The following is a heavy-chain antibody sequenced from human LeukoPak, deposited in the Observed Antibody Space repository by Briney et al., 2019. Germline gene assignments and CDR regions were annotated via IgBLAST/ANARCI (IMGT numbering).Heavy chain of an antibody. V-gene: IGHV1-69*05. D-gene: IGHD1-7*01. J-gene: IGHJ4*02. CDR3: ARAGITGTTVDY. Sequence: SVKVSCKASGGTYSSYAISWVRQAPGQGLEWMGGIIPIFGTANYAQKFQGRVTITTDESTSTAYMELSSLRSEDTAVSYCARAGITGTTVDYWGQGTLVTVSS. CDR1: GGTYSSYA. CDR2: IIPIFGTA.